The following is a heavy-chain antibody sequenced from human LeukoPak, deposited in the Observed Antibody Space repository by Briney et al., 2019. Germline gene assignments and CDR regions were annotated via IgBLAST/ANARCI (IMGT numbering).Heavy chain of an antibody. V-gene: IGHV4-61*02. Sequence: SETLSLTXTVSGGSISSGRYYWSWIRQPAGKGLEWIGRIYTSGTTNYNPSPKTRVTISVDTSKNQFSLKLSSVTAADTAVYYCARTPYYYGSGSYRGAFDIWGQGTMVTVSS. CDR2: IYTSGTT. J-gene: IGHJ3*02. D-gene: IGHD3-10*01. CDR1: GGSISSGRYY. CDR3: ARTPYYYGSGSYRGAFDI.